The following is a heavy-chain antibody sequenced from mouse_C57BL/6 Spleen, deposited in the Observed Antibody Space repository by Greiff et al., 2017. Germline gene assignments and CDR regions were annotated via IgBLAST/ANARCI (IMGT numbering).Heavy chain of an antibody. V-gene: IGHV5-12*01. CDR1: GFTFSDYY. CDR3: ARGDDYDGYAMDY. D-gene: IGHD2-4*01. Sequence: EVQVVESGGGLVQPGGSLKLSCAASGFTFSDYYMYWVRQTPEKRLEWVAYISNGGGSTYYPYTVKGRFTISRDNAKNTLYLQMSRLKSEDTAMYYCARGDDYDGYAMDYWGQGTSVTVSS. J-gene: IGHJ4*01. CDR2: ISNGGGST.